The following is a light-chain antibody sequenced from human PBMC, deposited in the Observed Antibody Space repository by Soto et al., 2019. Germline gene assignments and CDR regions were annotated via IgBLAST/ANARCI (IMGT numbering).Light chain of an antibody. CDR2: DVS. CDR1: NSDIVGYNY. V-gene: IGLV2-14*03. J-gene: IGLJ2*01. Sequence: QSSLTQPASVSGSPGQSITISCTGTNSDIVGYNYVSWYQQHPGKAPKLMIYDVSNRPSGVSYRFSGSKPGNTASLTTSGLQAEDEADYYCSSYTSRSTLGVFGGGTKLTVL. CDR3: SSYTSRSTLGV.